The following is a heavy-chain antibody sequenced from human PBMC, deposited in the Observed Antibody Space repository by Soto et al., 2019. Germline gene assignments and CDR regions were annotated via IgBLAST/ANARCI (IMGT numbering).Heavy chain of an antibody. CDR1: GFTFSSYS. V-gene: IGHV3-48*02. CDR2: ISSSSSTI. D-gene: IGHD4-17*01. CDR3: ARDLGQTTVTTFFDY. Sequence: GGSLRLSCAASGFTFSSYSMNWVRQAPGKGVEWVSYISSSSSTIYYADSVKGRFTISRDNAKNSLYLQMNSLRDEDTAVYYCARDLGQTTVTTFFDYWGQGTLVTVSS. J-gene: IGHJ4*02.